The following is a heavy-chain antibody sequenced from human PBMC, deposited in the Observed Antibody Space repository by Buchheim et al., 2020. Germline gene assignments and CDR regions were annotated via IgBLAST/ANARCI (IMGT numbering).Heavy chain of an antibody. D-gene: IGHD1-26*01. J-gene: IGHJ6*02. CDR3: AKEVLVGTSYYYYYGMDA. CDR1: GFTFSNYG. CDR2: ISDDGVNE. V-gene: IGHV3-30*18. Sequence: QVQLVESGGGVVQPGRSLRLSCAASGFTFSNYGMHWVRQAPGKGLEWVAVISDDGVNEKYADSVKGRFTIPRANSKNTLYLKMNSLRAEDTALYYCAKEVLVGTSYYYYYGMDAWGQGTT.